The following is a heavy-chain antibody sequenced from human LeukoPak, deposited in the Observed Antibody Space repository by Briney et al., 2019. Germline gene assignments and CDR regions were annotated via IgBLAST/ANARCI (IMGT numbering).Heavy chain of an antibody. D-gene: IGHD3-10*01. CDR3: AMGILWFGEDYYGMDV. Sequence: SVKVSCKASGGTFSSYAISWVRQAPGQGVEWMGGIIPIFGTANYAQKFQGRVTITADKSTSTAYMELSSLRSEYTAGYYCAMGILWFGEDYYGMDVWGKGTTVTVSS. J-gene: IGHJ6*04. V-gene: IGHV1-69*06. CDR2: IIPIFGTA. CDR1: GGTFSSYA.